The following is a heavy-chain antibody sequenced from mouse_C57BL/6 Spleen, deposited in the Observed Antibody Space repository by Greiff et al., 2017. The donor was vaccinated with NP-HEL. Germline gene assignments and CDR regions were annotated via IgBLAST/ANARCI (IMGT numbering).Heavy chain of an antibody. CDR2: IYPGDGDT. V-gene: IGHV1-80*01. CDR3: ARRGGLDWYFDV. CDR1: GYAFSSYW. Sequence: QVQLQQSGAELVKPGASVKISCKASGYAFSSYWMNWVKQRPGKGLEWIGQIYPGDGDTNYNGKFKGKATLTADKSSSTAYMQLSSLTSEDSAVYFCARRGGLDWYFDVWGTGTTVTVSS. J-gene: IGHJ1*03.